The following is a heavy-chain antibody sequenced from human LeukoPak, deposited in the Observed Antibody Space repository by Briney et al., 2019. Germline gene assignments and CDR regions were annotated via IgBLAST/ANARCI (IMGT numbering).Heavy chain of an antibody. CDR1: GFTLTNYA. J-gene: IGHJ4*02. CDR3: AKDVRRLGIASSGFDY. Sequence: ASVKVSCKASGFTLTNYAMNWVRQAPGQGLEWMGWINTNSGNPTYAQGFTGRFVFSVESSVSTTYLQISSLKAEDTAVYYWAKDVRRLGIASSGFDYWGQGSLVTVSS. D-gene: IGHD6-13*01. CDR2: INTNSGNP. V-gene: IGHV7-4-1*02.